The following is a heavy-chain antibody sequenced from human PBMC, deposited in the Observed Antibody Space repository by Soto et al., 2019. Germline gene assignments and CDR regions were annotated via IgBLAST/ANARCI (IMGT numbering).Heavy chain of an antibody. CDR1: GYSISSSNW. CDR2: IYYSGTT. D-gene: IGHD2-2*01. Sequence: SETLSLTCAVSGYSISSSNWWGWIRQPPGKGLEWIGYIYYSGTTYYNPSLKSRVTMSVDTSKNQFSLKLTSVTAVDTAVYYVPPRGYQGPIDYWGQGILVTVSS. CDR3: PPRGYQGPIDY. J-gene: IGHJ4*02. V-gene: IGHV4-28*01.